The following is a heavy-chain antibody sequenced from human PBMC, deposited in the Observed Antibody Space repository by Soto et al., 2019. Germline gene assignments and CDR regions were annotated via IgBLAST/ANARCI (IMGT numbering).Heavy chain of an antibody. CDR3: ARGGRGYSYGSATYDYYGMDV. J-gene: IGHJ6*02. D-gene: IGHD5-18*01. Sequence: EVQLVESGGGLVKPGGSLRLSCAASGFTFSSYSMNWVRQAPGKGLEWVSSISSSSSYIYYADSVKGRFTISRDNAKNSLYLQMNSLRAEDTAVYYCARGGRGYSYGSATYDYYGMDVWGQGTTVTVSS. CDR2: ISSSSSYI. V-gene: IGHV3-21*01. CDR1: GFTFSSYS.